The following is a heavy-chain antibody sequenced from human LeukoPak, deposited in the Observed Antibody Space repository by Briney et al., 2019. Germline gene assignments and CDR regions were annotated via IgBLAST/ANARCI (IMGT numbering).Heavy chain of an antibody. CDR3: ARDRVVVPAATALSYYYYGMDV. CDR1: GGSISRHY. V-gene: IGHV4-59*11. J-gene: IGHJ6*04. CDR2: IDNRGNT. Sequence: SETLSLTCTVSGGSISRHYWSWIRQAAGKGLEWIGYIDNRGNTDYDLFLKSRVSISLDTSNNQLSLRLTSVTAADTAVYYCARDRVVVPAATALSYYYYGMDVWGKGTTVTVSS. D-gene: IGHD2-2*01.